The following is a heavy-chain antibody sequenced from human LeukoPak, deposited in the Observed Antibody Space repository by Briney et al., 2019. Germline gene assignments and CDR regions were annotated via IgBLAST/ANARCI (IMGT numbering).Heavy chain of an antibody. CDR2: IYTSGST. CDR1: GGSISSYY. D-gene: IGHD6-13*01. Sequence: PSETLSLTCTVSGGSISSYYWSRIRQPAGKGLEWIGRIYTSGSTNYNPSLKSRVTMSVDTSKNQFSLKLSSVTAADTAVYYCARDEAKGIAAAGTKFDYWGQGTLVTVSS. CDR3: ARDEAKGIAAAGTKFDY. J-gene: IGHJ4*02. V-gene: IGHV4-4*07.